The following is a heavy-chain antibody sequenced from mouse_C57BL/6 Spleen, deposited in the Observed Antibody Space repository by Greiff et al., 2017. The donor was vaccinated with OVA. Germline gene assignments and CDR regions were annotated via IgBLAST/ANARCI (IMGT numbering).Heavy chain of an antibody. V-gene: IGHV1-20*01. CDR3: AKAIYYGSSLFDY. CDR2: INPYNGDT. CDR1: GYSFTGYF. D-gene: IGHD1-1*01. J-gene: IGHJ2*01. Sequence: EVQLQQSGPELVKPGDSVKISCKASGYSFTGYFMNWVMQSHGKSLEWIGRINPYNGDTFYNQKFKGKATLTVDKSSSTAHMELRSLTSEDSAVYYCAKAIYYGSSLFDYWGQGTTLTVSS.